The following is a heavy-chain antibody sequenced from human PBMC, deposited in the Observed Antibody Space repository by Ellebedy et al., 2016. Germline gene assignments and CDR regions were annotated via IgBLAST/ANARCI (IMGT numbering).Heavy chain of an antibody. CDR3: AKDYSYYYDSSGYYDY. CDR1: GFTFSNYA. J-gene: IGHJ4*02. Sequence: GESLKISXAAPGFTFSNYAMTWVRQPPGKGLEWVPGISGSGSSTSYADSVKGRFTTSRDNSKNTLYLQMNSLRAEDTAVYYCAKDYSYYYDSSGYYDYWGQGTLVTVSS. D-gene: IGHD3-22*01. CDR2: ISGSGSST. V-gene: IGHV3-23*01.